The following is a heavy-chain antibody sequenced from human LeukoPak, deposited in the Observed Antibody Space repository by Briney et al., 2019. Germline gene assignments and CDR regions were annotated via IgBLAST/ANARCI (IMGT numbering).Heavy chain of an antibody. V-gene: IGHV3-30-3*01. Sequence: GRSLRLSCAASGFTFSNFAMHWVRQAPGKGLEWVAVISYDGSNKYYADSVKGRFTISRDNSKNTLYLQMNSLRAEDTAVYYCARGYLGGIVVVPAADLFNYWGQGTLVTVSS. D-gene: IGHD2-2*01. CDR3: ARGYLGGIVVVPAADLFNY. J-gene: IGHJ4*02. CDR1: GFTFSNFA. CDR2: ISYDGSNK.